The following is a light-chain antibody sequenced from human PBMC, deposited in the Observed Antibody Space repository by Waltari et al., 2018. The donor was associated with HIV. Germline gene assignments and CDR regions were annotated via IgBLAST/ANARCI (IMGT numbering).Light chain of an antibody. J-gene: IGKJ2*01. CDR2: GAS. Sequence: EMVMTQSPATLSVSTGQSSPLSCRASQSVGSKLAWYQQKPGQAPRLHIYGASSRATGVSARFSGSGSGTEFTLTVSSLESEDFAVYYCQQYENWPYTFGQGTKLEIK. CDR1: QSVGSK. CDR3: QQYENWPYT. V-gene: IGKV3-15*01.